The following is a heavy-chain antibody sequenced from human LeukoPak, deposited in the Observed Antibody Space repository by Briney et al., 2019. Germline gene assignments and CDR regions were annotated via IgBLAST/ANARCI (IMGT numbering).Heavy chain of an antibody. D-gene: IGHD4-23*01. J-gene: IGHJ4*02. CDR1: GGSISSGDHY. CDR3: ARVDGGNSRDY. CDR2: IYYSGST. V-gene: IGHV4-30-4*01. Sequence: SETLSLTCTVSGGSISSGDHYWSWIRQPPGKGLEWIGYIYYSGSTYYNPSLKSRVTISVDTSKNQFSLKLSSVTAADTAVYYCARVDGGNSRDYWGQGTLVTVSS.